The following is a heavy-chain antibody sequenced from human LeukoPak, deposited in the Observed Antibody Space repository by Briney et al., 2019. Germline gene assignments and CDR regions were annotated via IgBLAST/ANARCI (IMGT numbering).Heavy chain of an antibody. CDR3: ARSFSGSDFLLHFDY. CDR1: GFTFSSYA. J-gene: IGHJ4*02. CDR2: ISWDGSNK. D-gene: IGHD5-12*01. Sequence: GGSLRLSCTASGFTFSSYAMHWVRQAPGKGLDGVALISWDGSNKYYADSLKGRFTISRDNSKNTLYVQINSLRTEDTAVYYCARSFSGSDFLLHFDYWGQGNLVTVSS. V-gene: IGHV3-30-3*01.